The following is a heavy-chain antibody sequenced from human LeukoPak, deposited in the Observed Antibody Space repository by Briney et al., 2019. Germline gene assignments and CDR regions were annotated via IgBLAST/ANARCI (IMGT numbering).Heavy chain of an antibody. V-gene: IGHV3-30*04. J-gene: IGHJ3*02. CDR1: GPIIRIGV. Sequence: SLTLFYPADGPIIRIGVMHSARLTAGSGMEWAADISYDGSNIYYRDSVKGRFTISRDNSKNTLYLQMNSLRAEDTAVYYCARGRPMIVVADAFDIWGQGTMVTVSS. D-gene: IGHD3-22*01. CDR2: ISYDGSNI. CDR3: ARGRPMIVVADAFDI.